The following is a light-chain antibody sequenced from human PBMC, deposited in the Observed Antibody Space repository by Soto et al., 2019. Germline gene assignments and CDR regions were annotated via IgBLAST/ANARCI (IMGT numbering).Light chain of an antibody. J-gene: IGKJ1*01. CDR3: QQYAASRT. CDR2: GAS. V-gene: IGKV3-20*01. Sequence: EIVLTQSPGTLSLSPGERATLSRRASQSVSSSYLAWYQHKPGQAPRLLIYGASSRATGIPDRFSGSGSGTDFTLTISRLEPEDFAVYYCQQYAASRTFGQGTKVDIK. CDR1: QSVSSSY.